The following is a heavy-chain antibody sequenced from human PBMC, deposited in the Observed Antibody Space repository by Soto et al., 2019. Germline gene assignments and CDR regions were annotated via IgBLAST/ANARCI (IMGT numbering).Heavy chain of an antibody. D-gene: IGHD3-22*01. V-gene: IGHV1-69*06. Sequence: QVELVQSGAEVKKPGSSVKVSCQASEDTFRNYAISWVRQAPGQGLEWMGGIIPIFGTANYAQKFQGRVTITSDTSGNTVYLELSSLRSEDTAVYYCASTKADSSAYYYWYLGLWGRGTLVTVSS. CDR3: ASTKADSSAYYYWYLGL. CDR2: IIPIFGTA. CDR1: EDTFRNYA. J-gene: IGHJ2*01.